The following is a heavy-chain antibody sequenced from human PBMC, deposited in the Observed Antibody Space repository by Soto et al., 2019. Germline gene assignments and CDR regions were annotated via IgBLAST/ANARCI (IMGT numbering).Heavy chain of an antibody. CDR1: GFTFSSYA. CDR2: ISYDGSNK. D-gene: IGHD1-26*01. CDR3: ARDYSGSYARPRDYYYYYGMDV. V-gene: IGHV3-30-3*01. Sequence: GGSLRLSCAASGFTFSSYAMHWVRQAPGKGLEWVAVISYDGSNKYYADSVKGRFTISRDNSKNTLYLQMNSLRAEDTAVYYCARDYSGSYARPRDYYYYYGMDVWGQGTTVTVSS. J-gene: IGHJ6*02.